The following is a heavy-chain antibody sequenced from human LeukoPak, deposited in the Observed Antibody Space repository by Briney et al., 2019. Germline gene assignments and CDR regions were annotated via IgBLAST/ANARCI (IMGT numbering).Heavy chain of an antibody. V-gene: IGHV1-46*01. J-gene: IGHJ3*02. Sequence: ASVKVSCKASGYTFTSYYMHWVRQAPGQGLEWMGIINPSGGSTSYAQKFQGRVTMTRDMSTSTVYMELSSLRSEDTAVYYCARAGWGYYYDSGGYLRATPKDAFDIWGQGTMVTVSS. CDR2: INPSGGST. CDR3: ARAGWGYYYDSGGYLRATPKDAFDI. D-gene: IGHD3-22*01. CDR1: GYTFTSYY.